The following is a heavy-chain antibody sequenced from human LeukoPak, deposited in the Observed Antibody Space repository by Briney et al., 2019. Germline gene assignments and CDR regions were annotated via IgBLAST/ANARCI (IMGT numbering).Heavy chain of an antibody. CDR3: ASHFWNYYRIDY. D-gene: IGHD3-3*02. CDR2: ISGSGSYI. Sequence: GGSLRLSCAASGLSFSTYTINWVRQAPGKGLEWVSSISGSGSYIYYADSVKGRFTISRDNAKNSLFLQMNSLRAEDTAIYYCASHFWNYYRIDYWGQGILVTVSS. CDR1: GLSFSTYT. V-gene: IGHV3-21*01. J-gene: IGHJ4*02.